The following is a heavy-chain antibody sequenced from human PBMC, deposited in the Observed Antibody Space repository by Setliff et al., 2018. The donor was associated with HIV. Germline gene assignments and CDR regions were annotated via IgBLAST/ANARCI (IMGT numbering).Heavy chain of an antibody. Sequence: SETLSLTCAVSGYSISSGYYWGWIRQPPGKGLEWIGNIYHSGSTYYNPSLNSRVAISVDTSKNQFSLKLTSVTAADTAVYFCARADGSGTYYLYYYYGMDVWGQGTTVTVSS. CDR3: ARADGSGTYYLYYYYGMDV. D-gene: IGHD3-10*01. CDR2: IYHSGST. CDR1: GYSISSGYY. V-gene: IGHV4-38-2*01. J-gene: IGHJ6*02.